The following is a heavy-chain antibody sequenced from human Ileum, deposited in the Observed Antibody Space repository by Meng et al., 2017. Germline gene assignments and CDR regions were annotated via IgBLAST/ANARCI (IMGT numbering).Heavy chain of an antibody. J-gene: IGHJ4*02. D-gene: IGHD6-19*01. Sequence: QGQLQQWGAGLVKPSETLSLTCAVYGGSFSGYYWSWIRQPPGKGLEWIGEINHSGSTNYNPSLKSRVTISVDTSKNQFSLKLSSVTAADTAVYYCARTSGWFYYWGQGTLVTVSS. CDR3: ARTSGWFYY. V-gene: IGHV4-34*01. CDR1: GGSFSGYY. CDR2: INHSGST.